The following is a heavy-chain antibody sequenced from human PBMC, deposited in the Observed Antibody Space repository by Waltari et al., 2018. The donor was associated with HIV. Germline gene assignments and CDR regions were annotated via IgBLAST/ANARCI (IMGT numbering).Heavy chain of an antibody. CDR2: IYYSGST. V-gene: IGHV4-39*01. Sequence: QLQLQESGPGLAKPSETLSLTCTLSGRSISSSSYYWGWTRQPPGKGLEWIWSIYYSGSTYYNPSLKSRVTISVDTSKNQFSLKLSSVTAADTAVYYCARLRGSVAGLPGGFYFDYWGQGTLVTVSS. CDR1: GRSISSSSYY. J-gene: IGHJ4*02. CDR3: ARLRGSVAGLPGGFYFDY. D-gene: IGHD6-19*01.